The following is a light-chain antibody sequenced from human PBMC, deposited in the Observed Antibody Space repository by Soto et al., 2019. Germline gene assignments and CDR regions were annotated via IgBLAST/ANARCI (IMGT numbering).Light chain of an antibody. V-gene: IGLV1-44*01. CDR2: RVN. CDR3: AFWDDSLNGLYV. J-gene: IGLJ1*01. CDR1: SSTIGSNA. Sequence: VLTQPPSASGTPGQRVTISCSGSSSTIGSNAVDWYQQLPGTAPKLLIFRVNQRPSGVPDRFSGSKSGTSASLAISGLQSEDEADYYCAFWDDSLNGLYVFGTGTKVTVL.